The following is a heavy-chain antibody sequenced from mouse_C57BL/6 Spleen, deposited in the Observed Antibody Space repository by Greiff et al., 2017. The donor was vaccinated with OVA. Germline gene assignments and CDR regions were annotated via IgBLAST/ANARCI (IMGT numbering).Heavy chain of an antibody. CDR3: ATNWDVGGYYFDY. Sequence: QVQLQQPGAELVMPGASVKLSCKASGYTFTSYWMHWVKQRPGQGLEWIGEIDPSDSYTNYNQKFKGKSTLTVDKSSSTAYMQLSSLTSEDSAVYYCATNWDVGGYYFDYRGQGTTLTVSS. D-gene: IGHD4-1*01. CDR1: GYTFTSYW. J-gene: IGHJ2*01. CDR2: IDPSDSYT. V-gene: IGHV1-69*01.